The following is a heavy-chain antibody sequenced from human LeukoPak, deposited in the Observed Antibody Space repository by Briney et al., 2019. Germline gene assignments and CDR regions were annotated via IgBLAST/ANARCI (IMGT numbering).Heavy chain of an antibody. CDR2: INAGNGNT. CDR1: GYTFTSYA. D-gene: IGHD3-10*01. Sequence: EASVKVSCKASGYTFTSYAMHWVRQAPGQRLEWMGWINAGNGNTKYSQKFQGRVTITRDTSASTAYMELSSLRSEDTAVYYCARTGDPLYEYGSGSYPKAGGPPDYWGQGTLVTVSS. J-gene: IGHJ4*02. V-gene: IGHV1-3*01. CDR3: ARTGDPLYEYGSGSYPKAGGPPDY.